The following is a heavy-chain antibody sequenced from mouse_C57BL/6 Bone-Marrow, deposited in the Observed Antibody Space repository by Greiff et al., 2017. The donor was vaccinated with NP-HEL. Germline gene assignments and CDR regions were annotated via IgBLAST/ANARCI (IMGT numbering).Heavy chain of an antibody. Sequence: VQLMESGAELVKPGASVKLSCKASGYTFTEYTIHWVKQRPGRGLEWIGWFYPGSGSIKYNEKFKDKATLTADKTSSTVYMVLSRLTSEDSAVYFCARHEDGYGKRLFLDYWGQGTTLTVSS. V-gene: IGHV1-62-2*01. D-gene: IGHD2-10*02. CDR2: FYPGSGSI. CDR1: GYTFTEYT. CDR3: ARHEDGYGKRLFLDY. J-gene: IGHJ2*01.